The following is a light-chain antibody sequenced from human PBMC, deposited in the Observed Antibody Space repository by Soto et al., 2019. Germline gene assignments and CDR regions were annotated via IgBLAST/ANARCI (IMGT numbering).Light chain of an antibody. J-gene: IGKJ5*01. CDR3: QQRTSRPSIT. Sequence: IVLTQSPATLSLSPVKRATLSCRASQNISNYLIWYQQKPGQAPRLLIYDVSNRATGIPATFSGSGSGTDFILTISSLEPEDSAVYHGQQRTSRPSITVGKLTRRAIK. CDR2: DVS. V-gene: IGKV3-11*01. CDR1: QNISNY.